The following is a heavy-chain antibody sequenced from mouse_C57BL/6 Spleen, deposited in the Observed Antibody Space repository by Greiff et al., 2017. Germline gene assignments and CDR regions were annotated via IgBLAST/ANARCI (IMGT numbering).Heavy chain of an antibody. Sequence: QVQLKESGSELRSPGSSVKLSCKDFDSEVFPIAYMSWVRQKPGHGFEWIGGILPSIGRTIYGEKFEDKTTLDADTLSNTAYLELNSLTSEDSAIYYCARRADGYSGYFDVWGTGTTVTVSS. J-gene: IGHJ1*03. CDR2: ILPSIGRT. V-gene: IGHV15-2*01. CDR3: ARRADGYSGYFDV. D-gene: IGHD2-3*01. CDR1: DSEVFPIAY.